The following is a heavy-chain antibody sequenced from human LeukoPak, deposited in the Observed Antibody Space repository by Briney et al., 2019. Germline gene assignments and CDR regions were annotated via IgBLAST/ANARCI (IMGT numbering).Heavy chain of an antibody. V-gene: IGHV3-53*01. D-gene: IGHD6-6*01. J-gene: IGHJ4*02. CDR2: IYGGGDT. CDR1: GFSVSSDY. Sequence: PGGSLRLSCAASGFSVSSDYMTWVRQAPGKGLEWVSVIYGGGDTNYADSVEGRFTTSRDNSKSTVFLQMNSLRAEDTAVYYCARGRSVSSIFDYWGQGTLVTVSS. CDR3: ARGRSVSSIFDY.